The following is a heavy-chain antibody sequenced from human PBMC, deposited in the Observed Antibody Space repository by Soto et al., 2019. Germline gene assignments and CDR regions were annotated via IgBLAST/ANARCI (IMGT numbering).Heavy chain of an antibody. Sequence: GGSLRLSCAASGFTFSSYGMHWVRQAPGKGLEWVAVIWYDGSNKYYADSVKGRFTISRDNSKNTLYLQMNSLRAEDTAVYYCARDPGPMAVAGTGAYYYYGMDVWGQGTTVTVSS. V-gene: IGHV3-33*01. D-gene: IGHD6-19*01. CDR3: ARDPGPMAVAGTGAYYYYGMDV. J-gene: IGHJ6*02. CDR2: IWYDGSNK. CDR1: GFTFSSYG.